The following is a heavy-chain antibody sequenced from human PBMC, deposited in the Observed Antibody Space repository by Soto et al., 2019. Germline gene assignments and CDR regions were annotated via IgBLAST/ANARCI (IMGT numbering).Heavy chain of an antibody. CDR1: GDSFSGYF. V-gene: IGHV4-34*01. D-gene: IGHD2-8*01. J-gene: IGHJ1*01. Sequence: PSETLSLTCAVHGDSFSGYFLTWIRQPPGKGLEWIAEITEGGTTTYSPALKKRGSIAADSTKRKFSLTPSSVTAADTAMYYCGRRADAMLSQNFYNWSQGSLVTVPA. CDR3: GRRADAMLSQNFYN. CDR2: ITEGGTT.